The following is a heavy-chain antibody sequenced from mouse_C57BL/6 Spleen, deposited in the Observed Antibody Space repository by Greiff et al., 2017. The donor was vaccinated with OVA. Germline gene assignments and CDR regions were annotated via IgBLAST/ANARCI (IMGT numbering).Heavy chain of an antibody. D-gene: IGHD4-1*01. CDR3: ASWGSGQAGLDY. Sequence: QVQLQQPGAELVMPGASVKLSCKASGYTFTSYWMHWVKQRPGQGLDWIGEIDPSDSYTNYNQKFKGKSTLTVDKSSSTAYMQLSSLTSEDSAVYYCASWGSGQAGLDYWGQGTTLTVSS. CDR1: GYTFTSYW. CDR2: IDPSDSYT. V-gene: IGHV1-69*01. J-gene: IGHJ2*01.